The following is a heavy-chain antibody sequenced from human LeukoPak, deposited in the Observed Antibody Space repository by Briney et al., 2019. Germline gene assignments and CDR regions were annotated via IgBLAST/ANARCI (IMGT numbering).Heavy chain of an antibody. D-gene: IGHD6-13*01. CDR1: GGTFSSYA. J-gene: IGHJ4*02. Sequence: SVKVSCKASGGTFSSYAISWVRQAPGQGLEWMGGIIPIFGTANYAQKFQGRVTITADESTSTAYMELSSLRSEDTAVYYCARDFSSWYERPHTGFDYWGQGTLVTVSS. CDR3: ARDFSSWYERPHTGFDY. V-gene: IGHV1-69*13. CDR2: IIPIFGTA.